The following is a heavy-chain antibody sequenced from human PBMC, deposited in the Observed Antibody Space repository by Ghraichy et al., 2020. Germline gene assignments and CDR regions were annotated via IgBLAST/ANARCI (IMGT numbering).Heavy chain of an antibody. CDR1: GFRFSDYY. V-gene: IGHV3-72*01. J-gene: IGHJ5*02. CDR2: IKNKANSYAT. Sequence: GGSLRLSCAASGFRFSDYYTDWVRQAPGKGLEWIGRIKNKANSYATEYRASVKGRFTISRDDSDDLMYLQMNSLKTEDTVVYYCIREGGGRTSWGQGTLVTVSS. D-gene: IGHD1-14*01. CDR3: IREGGGRTS.